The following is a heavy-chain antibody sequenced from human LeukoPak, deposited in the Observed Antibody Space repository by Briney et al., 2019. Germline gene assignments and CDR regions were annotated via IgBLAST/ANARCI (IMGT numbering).Heavy chain of an antibody. CDR1: GFTFSSYS. D-gene: IGHD3-22*01. V-gene: IGHV3-21*01. Sequence: GGSLRLSCAASGFTFSSYSMNWVRQAPGKGLEWVSSISSSSSYIYYADSVKGRFTIPRDNAKNSLYLQMNSLRAEDTAVYYCARAGYYYDNYYFDYWGQGTLVTVSP. CDR2: ISSSSSYI. J-gene: IGHJ4*02. CDR3: ARAGYYYDNYYFDY.